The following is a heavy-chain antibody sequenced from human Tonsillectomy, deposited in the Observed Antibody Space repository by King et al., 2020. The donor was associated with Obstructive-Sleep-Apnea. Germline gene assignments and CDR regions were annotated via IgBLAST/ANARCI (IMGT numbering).Heavy chain of an antibody. CDR2: ISAYNGNT. V-gene: IGHV1-18*01. D-gene: IGHD3-3*01. CDR3: ASDQGPLYDFLSGYSDAFDI. CDR1: GYTFLSYG. J-gene: IGHJ3*02. Sequence: QLVQSGAEVKKPGASVKVSCKASGYTFLSYGISWVRQAPGQGPEWMGWISAYNGNTNYAQKLQGRVIMTTDTSTSTAYMEVRSLRSDDTAVYYCASDQGPLYDFLSGYSDAFDIWGQGTMVTVSS.